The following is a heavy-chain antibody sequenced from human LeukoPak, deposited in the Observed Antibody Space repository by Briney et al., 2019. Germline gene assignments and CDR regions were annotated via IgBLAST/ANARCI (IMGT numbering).Heavy chain of an antibody. CDR2: IFYSGRT. J-gene: IGHJ4*02. Sequence: NPSETVSLTCTVSGVSISSSTDYWVWIRQPPGKGLEWIGSIFYSGRTFYNASLKSRVTISVDTSKNHFSLKLSSVTAADTAVYYCARIRGVIISRFAAPFDYWGQGTLVTVSS. V-gene: IGHV4-39*02. CDR3: ARIRGVIISRFAAPFDY. CDR1: GVSISSSTDY. D-gene: IGHD3-10*01.